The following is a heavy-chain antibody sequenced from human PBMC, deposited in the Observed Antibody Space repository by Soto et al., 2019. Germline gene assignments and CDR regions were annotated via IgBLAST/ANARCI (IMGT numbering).Heavy chain of an antibody. Sequence: QVQLVQSGAEVKKPGASVKVSCRASGYSFTDYFMHWVRQVPGQGLEWMGWTNPKSGVTKYPEKFQGGVTMTRDTSISTAYMELTRLRSDDTAVYYCAREHGRLQLGSSDYWGQGTLVTVSS. CDR2: TNPKSGVT. CDR3: AREHGRLQLGSSDY. CDR1: GYSFTDYF. D-gene: IGHD6-25*01. V-gene: IGHV1-2*02. J-gene: IGHJ4*02.